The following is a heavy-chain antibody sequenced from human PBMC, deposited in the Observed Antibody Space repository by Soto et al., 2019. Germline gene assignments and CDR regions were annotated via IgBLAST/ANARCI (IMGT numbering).Heavy chain of an antibody. D-gene: IGHD5-12*01. CDR1: GGTFSSYA. CDR2: IIPIFGTA. CDR3: VRGSGYDYYFDY. J-gene: IGHJ4*02. Sequence: ASVKVSCKASGGTFSSYAISWVRQAPGQGLEWMGGIIPIFGTANYAQKFQGRVTITADESTSTAYMELSSLRSEDTAVYYCVRGSGYDYYFDYWGQGTLVTVSS. V-gene: IGHV1-69*13.